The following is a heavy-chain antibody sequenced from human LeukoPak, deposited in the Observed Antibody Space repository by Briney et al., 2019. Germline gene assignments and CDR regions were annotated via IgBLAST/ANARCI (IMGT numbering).Heavy chain of an antibody. J-gene: IGHJ4*02. D-gene: IGHD5-18*01. CDR3: ARGLVGYSYSDY. Sequence: ASVKVSCKASGYTFTSYDINWVRQATGQGLEWMGWMNPNSGNTGYAQKFQGKVTITRNTSISTAYMELSSLRSEDTAVYYCARGLVGYSYSDYWGQGTLVTVSS. CDR1: GYTFTSYD. CDR2: MNPNSGNT. V-gene: IGHV1-8*03.